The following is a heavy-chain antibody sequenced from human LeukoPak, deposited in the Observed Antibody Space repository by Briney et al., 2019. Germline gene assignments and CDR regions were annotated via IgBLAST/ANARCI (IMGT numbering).Heavy chain of an antibody. CDR2: ISGSGGST. CDR3: AKDPTTGTTPNWFDP. D-gene: IGHD1-1*01. Sequence: GGSLRLSCAASGFTFSSYAMSWVRQAPGKGLEWVSAISGSGGSTYYADSLKGRFTISRDNSKSTLYLQMNSLRAEDTAVYYCAKDPTTGTTPNWFDPWGQGTLVTVSS. V-gene: IGHV3-23*01. J-gene: IGHJ5*02. CDR1: GFTFSSYA.